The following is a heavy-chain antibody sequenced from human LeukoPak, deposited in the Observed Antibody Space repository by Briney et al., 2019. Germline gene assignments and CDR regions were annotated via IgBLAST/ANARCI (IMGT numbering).Heavy chain of an antibody. V-gene: IGHV3-66*01. CDR3: ARVAHYYDSSGYYSWAFDI. J-gene: IGHJ3*02. CDR1: GFTVSSNY. CDR2: IYSGGST. D-gene: IGHD3-22*01. Sequence: GGPLRLSCAASGFTVSSNYMGWVRQAPGKGLEWVSVIYSGGSTYYADSVKGRFTISRDNSKNTLYLQMNSLRAEETAVYYCARVAHYYDSSGYYSWAFDIWGQGTMVTVSS.